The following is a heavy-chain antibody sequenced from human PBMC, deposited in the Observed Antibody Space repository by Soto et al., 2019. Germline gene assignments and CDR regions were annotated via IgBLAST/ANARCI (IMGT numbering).Heavy chain of an antibody. CDR2: LSFDGYSE. V-gene: IGHV3-30*18. D-gene: IGHD2-15*01. Sequence: QVQLVESGGGVVQPGRSLRLSCATSGFTFSTHGMHWVRQAPGKGLEWVAVLSFDGYSEYHEDSVKGRFTISRDISKNTWYLQMDSLRDDDTAVYYGAKAKRGGSTHRDFESWGQGTLVTGSS. J-gene: IGHJ4*02. CDR1: GFTFSTHG. CDR3: AKAKRGGSTHRDFES.